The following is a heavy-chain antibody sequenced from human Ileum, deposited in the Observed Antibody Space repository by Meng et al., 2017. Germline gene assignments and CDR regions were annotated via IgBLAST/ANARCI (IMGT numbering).Heavy chain of an antibody. V-gene: IGHV1-69*06. D-gene: IGHD2-2*01. CDR2: IITIFGTA. Sequence: LVEFWCEVKKPGYCANVSCKASGGTFVSSAISFVRQAPGQRLEWMGGIITIFGTANYAQKFQGRVTITADKSTSTAYMELSSLRSEDTAVYYCAIPDCSSTSCYAGYWGQGTLVTVSS. CDR1: GGTFVSSA. CDR3: AIPDCSSTSCYAGY. J-gene: IGHJ4*02.